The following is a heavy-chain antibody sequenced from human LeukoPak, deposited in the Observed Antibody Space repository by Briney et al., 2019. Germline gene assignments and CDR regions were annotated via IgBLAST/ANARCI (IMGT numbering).Heavy chain of an antibody. Sequence: GRSLRLSCAASGFTFDDYAMHWVRQAPGKGLEWVSGISWNSGSIGCADSVKGRFTISRDNAKNSLYPQMNSLRAEDTALYYCAASFDERLSWFDPWGQGTLVTVSS. V-gene: IGHV3-9*01. D-gene: IGHD3-3*02. CDR2: ISWNSGSI. CDR1: GFTFDDYA. CDR3: AASFDERLSWFDP. J-gene: IGHJ5*02.